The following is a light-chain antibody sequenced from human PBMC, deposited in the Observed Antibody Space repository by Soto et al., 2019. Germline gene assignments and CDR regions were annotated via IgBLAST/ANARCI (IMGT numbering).Light chain of an antibody. CDR3: LQDYKTPYT. CDR1: QGVGKD. CDR2: VAS. J-gene: IGKJ2*01. V-gene: IGKV1-6*01. Sequence: AIQMTQSPSSLSASVGDRVTITCRAGQGVGKDLGWYQHKPGQAPKLLIYVASTLESGVPSRFSGSGSGTDFTLALSNLQPEDSATYYCLQDYKTPYTFGQGTKLEIK.